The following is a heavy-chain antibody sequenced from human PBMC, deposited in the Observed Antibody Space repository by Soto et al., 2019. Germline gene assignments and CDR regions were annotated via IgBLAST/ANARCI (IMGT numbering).Heavy chain of an antibody. J-gene: IGHJ6*02. V-gene: IGHV3-48*02. CDR3: ASLRVEMATIGYGMDV. CDR2: ISSSSSTI. CDR1: VFTFISYS. D-gene: IGHD5-12*01. Sequence: GWSLRLSCASSVFTFISYSMNWVRQAPGKGLEWVSYISSSSSTIYYADSVKGRFTISRDNAKNSLYLQMNSLRDEDTAVYYCASLRVEMATIGYGMDVWGQGTTVTVSS.